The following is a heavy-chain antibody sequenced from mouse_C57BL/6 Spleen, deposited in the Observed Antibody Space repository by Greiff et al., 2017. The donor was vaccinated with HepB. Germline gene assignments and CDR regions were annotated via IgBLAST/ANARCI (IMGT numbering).Heavy chain of an antibody. Sequence: VQLQQPGAELVKPGASVKLSCKASGYTFTSYWMHWVKQRPGQGLEWIGMIHPNSGSTNYNEKFKSKATLTVDKSSSTAYMQLSSLTSEDSAVYYCAEDYYGSSYDAMDYWGQGTSVTVSS. D-gene: IGHD1-1*01. CDR1: GYTFTSYW. J-gene: IGHJ4*01. CDR3: AEDYYGSSYDAMDY. V-gene: IGHV1-64*01. CDR2: IHPNSGST.